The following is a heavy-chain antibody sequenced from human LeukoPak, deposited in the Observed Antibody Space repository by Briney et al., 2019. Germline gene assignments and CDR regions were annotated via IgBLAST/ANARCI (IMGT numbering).Heavy chain of an antibody. D-gene: IGHD1-26*01. CDR2: SNAYNGNT. Sequence: ASVSVSCKAAGYTYTSYVISCLRQAAGQELEWMGWSNAYNGNTNYAQKLHGRAAMTTDTSTITTSICTRSRTASDPTGRYCAMERHIVGAPPHAFGGWGEGTMVTV. V-gene: IGHV1-18*01. CDR1: GYTYTSYV. CDR3: AMERHIVGAPPHAFGG. J-gene: IGHJ3*01.